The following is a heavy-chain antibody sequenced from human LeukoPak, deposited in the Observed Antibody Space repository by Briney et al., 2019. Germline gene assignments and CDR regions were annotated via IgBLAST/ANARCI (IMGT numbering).Heavy chain of an antibody. J-gene: IGHJ4*02. Sequence: SETLSLTCTVSGGSISSSSYYWGWIRQPPGKGLEWIGSIYYSGGTYYNPSLKSRITISVDKSKNQFSLKLSSVTAADTAVYYCARDLDSSGWSPGDYWGQGTLVTVSS. V-gene: IGHV4-39*07. CDR3: ARDLDSSGWSPGDY. CDR2: IYYSGGT. D-gene: IGHD6-19*01. CDR1: GGSISSSSYY.